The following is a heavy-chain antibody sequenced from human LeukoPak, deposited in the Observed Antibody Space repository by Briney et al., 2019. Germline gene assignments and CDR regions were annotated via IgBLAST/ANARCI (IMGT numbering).Heavy chain of an antibody. CDR2: IYHSGST. CDR1: GYSISSGYY. CDR3: ARHLGYCSSTSCYNPKFDY. J-gene: IGHJ4*02. Sequence: SETLSLTCAVSGYSISSGYYWGWIRQPPGKGLEWIGSIYHSGSTYYNPSLKSRVTIPVDTSKNQFSLKLSSVTAADTAVYYCARHLGYCSSTSCYNPKFDYWGQGTLVTVSS. V-gene: IGHV4-38-2*01. D-gene: IGHD2-2*01.